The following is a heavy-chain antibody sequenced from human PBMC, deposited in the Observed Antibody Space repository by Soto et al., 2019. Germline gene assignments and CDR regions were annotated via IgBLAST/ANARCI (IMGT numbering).Heavy chain of an antibody. CDR2: IYYSGST. V-gene: IGHV4-59*01. D-gene: IGHD2-2*01. J-gene: IGHJ5*02. Sequence: QVQLQESGPGLVKTSETLSLTCTVSGGSISSYYWSWIRQPPGKGLEWIGYIYYSGSTNYNPSLKSRTTISLDTSKNQFSLNLSSVTAADTAVYYCARQGPASILTTWFDPWGQGTLVTVSS. CDR3: ARQGPASILTTWFDP. CDR1: GGSISSYY.